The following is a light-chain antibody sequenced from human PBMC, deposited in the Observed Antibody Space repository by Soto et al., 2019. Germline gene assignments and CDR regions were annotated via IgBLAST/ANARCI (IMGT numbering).Light chain of an antibody. J-gene: IGKJ2*01. CDR2: GAS. CDR1: QSVSSTY. Sequence: EIVLTQSPGTLSLSPGERATLSCRASQSVSSTYIAWYQQNPGQAPRLLIYGASNRATGIPDRFSGSGSGTDINITISRLAAEGFAVYVCKQYGRSHPFTFGKGTKVEIK. CDR3: KQYGRSHPFT. V-gene: IGKV3-20*01.